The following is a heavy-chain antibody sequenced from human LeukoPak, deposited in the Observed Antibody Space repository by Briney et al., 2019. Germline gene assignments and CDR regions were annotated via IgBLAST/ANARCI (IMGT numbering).Heavy chain of an antibody. J-gene: IGHJ6*02. CDR3: ARDVKTISAMDV. V-gene: IGHV3-23*01. D-gene: IGHD6-25*01. CDR2: ISGSGST. Sequence: GGSLRLSCAASGFTFSSYAMSWVRQAPGKGLEWVSTISGSGSTYYADSVKGRFTISRDNSKNTLYLQMNSLRVEDTAVYYCARDVKTISAMDVWGQGTTVTVSS. CDR1: GFTFSSYA.